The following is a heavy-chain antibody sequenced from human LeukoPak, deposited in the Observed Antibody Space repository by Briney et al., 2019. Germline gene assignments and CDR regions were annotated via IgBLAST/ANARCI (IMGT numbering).Heavy chain of an antibody. V-gene: IGHV4-30-4*01. CDR3: ARASMIVVVIDY. D-gene: IGHD3-22*01. CDR1: GGSISSGDYY. CDR2: IYYSGST. J-gene: IGHJ4*02. Sequence: SQTLSLTCTVSGGSISSGDYYWSWIRQPPGKGLEWIGYIYYSGSTYYNPSLKSRVTISVDTSKNQFSLKLSSVTAADTAVYYCARASMIVVVIDYRGQGTLVTVSS.